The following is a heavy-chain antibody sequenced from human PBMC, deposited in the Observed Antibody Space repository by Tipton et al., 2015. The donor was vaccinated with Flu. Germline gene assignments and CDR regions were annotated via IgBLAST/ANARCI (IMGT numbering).Heavy chain of an antibody. Sequence: TLSLTCVVHGGSFSGYYWSWIRRSPGKGLEWIGEIDHSGTTNYSPSLKSRVTISRDTSKIQFSLNMGSVTAADTATYYCASRFLGHGGFDSWGQGTLVTVST. CDR2: IDHSGTT. D-gene: IGHD3-3*01. CDR1: GGSFSGYY. V-gene: IGHV4-34*01. CDR3: ASRFLGHGGFDS. J-gene: IGHJ4*02.